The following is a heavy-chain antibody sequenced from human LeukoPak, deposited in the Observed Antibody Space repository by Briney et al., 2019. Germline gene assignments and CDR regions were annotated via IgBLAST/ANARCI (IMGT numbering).Heavy chain of an antibody. CDR2: IYHSGYT. J-gene: IGHJ4*02. V-gene: IGHV4-30-2*01. CDR3: ARGPESTYFDY. Sequence: SETLSLTCAVSGGSISTGGYSWSWIRQPPGKGLEWIGYIYHSGYTYFNPSLKSRGTVSLDRSKNQFSLKLSSVTAADTAVYYCARGPESTYFDYWGQGTLVTVSS. D-gene: IGHD1-14*01. CDR1: GGSISTGGYS.